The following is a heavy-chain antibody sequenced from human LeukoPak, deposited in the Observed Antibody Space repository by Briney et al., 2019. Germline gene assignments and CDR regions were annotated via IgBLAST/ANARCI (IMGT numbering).Heavy chain of an antibody. CDR1: GFTFSSYA. CDR3: AGDGYYYGSGSYYPDY. J-gene: IGHJ4*02. CDR2: ISYDGSNK. V-gene: IGHV3-30*04. D-gene: IGHD3-10*01. Sequence: PGRSLRLSCAASGFTFSSYAMHWVRQAPGKGLEWVAVISYDGSNKYYADSVKGRFTISRDNSKNTLYLQMNSLRAEDTAVYYCAGDGYYYGSGSYYPDYWGQGTLVTVSS.